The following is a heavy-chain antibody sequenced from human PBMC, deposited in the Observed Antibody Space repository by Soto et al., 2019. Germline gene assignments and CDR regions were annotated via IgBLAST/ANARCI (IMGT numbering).Heavy chain of an antibody. J-gene: IGHJ3*02. D-gene: IGHD2-8*02. CDR1: EFTFINSA. V-gene: IGHV3-23*01. CDR2: ISSSGAGT. Sequence: EVQLLESGGGLVQPGGSLTLSCAASEFTFINSAMNWVRQAPGKGLEWVSTISSSGAGTYYADFVKGRFTSSRENSNNTLDPQMTSLRAEHTAVYYCAKRSEINAWSGDTFAIWGQGKMVSVPS. CDR3: AKRSEINAWSGDTFAI.